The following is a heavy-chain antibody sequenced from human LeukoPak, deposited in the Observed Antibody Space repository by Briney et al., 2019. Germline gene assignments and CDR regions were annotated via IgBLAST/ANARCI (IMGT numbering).Heavy chain of an antibody. CDR2: ISSSTNYI. J-gene: IGHJ4*02. CDR3: AKDYYGSGSQDY. D-gene: IGHD3-10*01. V-gene: IGHV3-21*01. Sequence: GGSLRLSCAASGLTFSSYSMNWVRQAPGKGLEWVSSISSSTNYIYYADSMKGRFTISRDNAKNSLYLQMNSLRAEDTAVYYCAKDYYGSGSQDYWGQGTLVTVSS. CDR1: GLTFSSYS.